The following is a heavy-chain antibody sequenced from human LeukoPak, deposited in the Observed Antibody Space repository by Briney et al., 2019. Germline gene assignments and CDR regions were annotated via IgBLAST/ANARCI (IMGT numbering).Heavy chain of an antibody. CDR1: GLSFSDSY. CDR2: ITSSGTTT. CDR3: GRDPDYGDPY. Sequence: PGGSLRLSCSASGLSFSDSYMSWFRLSPEKGLEWIAYITSSGTTTEYADSVKGRFTISRVNAKNSLYLQMNSLRPEDTAVYYCGRDPDYGDPYWGQGTLVTASS. V-gene: IGHV3-11*01. D-gene: IGHD4/OR15-4a*01. J-gene: IGHJ4*02.